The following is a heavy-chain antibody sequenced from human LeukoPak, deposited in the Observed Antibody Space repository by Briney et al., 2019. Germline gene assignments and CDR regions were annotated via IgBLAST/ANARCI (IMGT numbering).Heavy chain of an antibody. CDR3: ARERTSCTNGVCRTPRWFDP. CDR1: GGSISTYY. V-gene: IGHV4-4*07. D-gene: IGHD2-8*01. CDR2: IYISGTT. Sequence: LETLSFTCTVSGGSISTYYWTWIRQPAGKGLEWIGHIYISGTTNYSPSLKSRVTMSVDTSKNQFSLKLSSVTAADTAVYYCARERTSCTNGVCRTPRWFDPWGQGILVTVSS. J-gene: IGHJ5*02.